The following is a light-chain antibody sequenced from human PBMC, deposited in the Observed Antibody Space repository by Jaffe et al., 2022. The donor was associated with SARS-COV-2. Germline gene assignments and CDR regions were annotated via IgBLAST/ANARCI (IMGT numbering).Light chain of an antibody. V-gene: IGLV7-46*01. CDR3: LLFYGGPWV. CDR2: ETG. J-gene: IGLJ3*02. CDR1: TGAVTGGHY. Sequence: QAVVTQEPSLTVSPGGTVTLTCGSSTGAVTGGHYPYWFQQKPGQAPRTLIYETGNKQSWTPARFSGSLLGGKAALTLSGAQPEDEAEYYCLLFYGGPWVFGGGTKLTV.